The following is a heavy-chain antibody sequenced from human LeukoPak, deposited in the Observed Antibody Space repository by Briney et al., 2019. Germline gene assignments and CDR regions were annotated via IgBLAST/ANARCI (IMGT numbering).Heavy chain of an antibody. CDR3: ALAGLQKNN. J-gene: IGHJ4*02. CDR1: GYTFTSYD. CDR2: INPSGGST. V-gene: IGHV1-46*01. Sequence: GASVKVSCKASGYTFTSYDINWVRQAPGQGLEWMGIINPSGGSTSYAQKFQGRVTMTRDMSTSTVYMELSSLRSEDTAVYYCALAGLQKNNWGQGTLVTVSS. D-gene: IGHD6-19*01.